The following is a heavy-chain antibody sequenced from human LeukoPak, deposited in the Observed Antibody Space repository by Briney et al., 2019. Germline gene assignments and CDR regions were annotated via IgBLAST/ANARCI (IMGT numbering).Heavy chain of an antibody. CDR3: ARGGEATTGTTYDY. D-gene: IGHD1-1*01. V-gene: IGHV4-34*01. J-gene: IGHJ4*02. CDR1: GGSFSGYY. CDR2: INHSGST. Sequence: SETLSLTCAVYGGSFSGYYWSWIRQPPGKGLEWIGEINHSGSTNYSPSLKSRVTISVDTSKNQFSLKLSSVTAADTAVYYCARGGEATTGTTYDYWGQGTLVTVSS.